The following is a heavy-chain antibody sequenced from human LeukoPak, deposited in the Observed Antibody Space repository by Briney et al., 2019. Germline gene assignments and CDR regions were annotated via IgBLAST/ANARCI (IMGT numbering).Heavy chain of an antibody. CDR1: GFTFSSYS. D-gene: IGHD1-26*01. J-gene: IGHJ4*02. V-gene: IGHV3-48*04. Sequence: GGSLRLSCAASGFTFSSYSMNWVRQAPGKGLEWVSYISSSSSTIYYADSVKGRFTISRDNAKNSLYLQMNSLRAEDTAVYYCARDGGSYYVYFDYWGQGTLVTVSS. CDR3: ARDGGSYYVYFDY. CDR2: ISSSSSTI.